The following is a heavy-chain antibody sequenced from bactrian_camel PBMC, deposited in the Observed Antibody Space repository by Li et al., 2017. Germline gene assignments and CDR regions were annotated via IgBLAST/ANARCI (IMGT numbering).Heavy chain of an antibody. CDR2: ISTDGST. D-gene: IGHD7*01. CDR1: GYTASSYC. V-gene: IGHV3S55*01. CDR3: AAAVGGGSGDQIRNHGY. Sequence: VQLVESGGGSVQAGGSLRLSCVVSGYTASSYCMGWFRQAPGKEREGVAAISTDGSTTYADSVEGRFTISRGNANTLYLQMDNLKPEDTAMYYCAAAVGGGSGDQIRNHGYWGQGTQVTVS. J-gene: IGHJ4*01.